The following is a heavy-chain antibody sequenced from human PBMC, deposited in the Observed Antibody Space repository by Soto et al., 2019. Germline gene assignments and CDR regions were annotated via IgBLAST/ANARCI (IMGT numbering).Heavy chain of an antibody. Sequence: GGSLRLSCAASGFTFSSYSIYWVRQAPGKGLEWVSGISGSGSGTYYADSVKGRFTISRDNSKNTLYLQMNSLRAEDTAVYYCARDRWGYSYGYYYYYYGMDVWGQGTTVTVSS. CDR3: ARDRWGYSYGYYYYYYGMDV. D-gene: IGHD5-18*01. CDR2: ISGSGSGT. V-gene: IGHV3-23*01. CDR1: GFTFSSYS. J-gene: IGHJ6*02.